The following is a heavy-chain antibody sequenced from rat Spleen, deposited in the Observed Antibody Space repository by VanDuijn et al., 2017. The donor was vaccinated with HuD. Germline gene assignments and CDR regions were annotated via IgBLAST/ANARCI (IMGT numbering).Heavy chain of an antibody. CDR2: ILSGGST. CDR3: ARSDYASPYYFDY. J-gene: IGHJ2*01. CDR1: GFSLSNYG. Sequence: QVQLKESGPGLVKPSLTLSLTCTVSGFSLSNYGVIWVRQPPGKDLEWIAAILSGGSTYYNSVLKSRLSISRDTSKSQVFLKMNNLQTEDTAVYFCARSDYASPYYFDYWGQGVMVTVSS. D-gene: IGHD1-12*01. V-gene: IGHV2S8*01.